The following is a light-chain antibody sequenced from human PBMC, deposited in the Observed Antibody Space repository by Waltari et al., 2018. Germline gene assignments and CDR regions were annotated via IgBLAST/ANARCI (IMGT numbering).Light chain of an antibody. CDR2: WAS. V-gene: IGKV4-1*01. J-gene: IGKJ4*01. CDR1: RSVLCNSDNRNC. Sequence: DIVMTQSPDSLAVSLGERATINCKSSRSVLCNSDNRNCLAWYQQKPGQPPKLLTYWASTREAGIPDRFSASGSGTDFSRTITSLQAEDVAVYYCQQYSNTPLTFGGGTRVEIK. CDR3: QQYSNTPLT.